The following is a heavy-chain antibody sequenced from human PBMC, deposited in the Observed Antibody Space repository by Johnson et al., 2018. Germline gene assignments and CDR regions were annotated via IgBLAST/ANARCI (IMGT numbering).Heavy chain of an antibody. D-gene: IGHD6-19*01. CDR1: GFMFDDYG. CDR2: INWTGGST. V-gene: IGHV3-20*04. J-gene: IGHJ3*02. CDR3: ARAAYSSGWYFGAFDI. Sequence: EVQLVESGGGVVRPGGSLRLSCAASGFMFDDYGMSWVRQGPGKGLEWVSGINWTGGSTGYADSVKGRFTISRDNAKNSLYLQMNSLRAEDTALYYCARAAYSSGWYFGAFDIWGQGTMVTVSS.